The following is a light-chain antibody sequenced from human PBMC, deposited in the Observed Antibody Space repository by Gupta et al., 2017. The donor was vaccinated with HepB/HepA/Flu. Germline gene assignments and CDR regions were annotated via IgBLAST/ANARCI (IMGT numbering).Light chain of an antibody. CDR1: QDVSNY. CDR3: QQFDNVPYT. CDR2: DAS. Sequence: DIQMTQSPSSLPASVGDRITITCQASQDVSNYVNWYQQKPGKAPNLLIHDASKLETGVPSRFSGSGSGTDFTFTISSLQPEDIATYYCQQFDNVPYTFGQGTKVEIK. J-gene: IGKJ2*01. V-gene: IGKV1-33*01.